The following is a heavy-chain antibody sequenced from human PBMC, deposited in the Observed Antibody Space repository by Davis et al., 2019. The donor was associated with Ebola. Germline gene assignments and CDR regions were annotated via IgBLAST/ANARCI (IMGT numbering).Heavy chain of an antibody. CDR3: ARDREWLVQGYFDY. CDR2: IYHTGST. V-gene: IGHV4-4*02. J-gene: IGHJ4*02. Sequence: MPSETLSLTCAVSGGSISSSYWWSWVRQPPGKGLEWIGEIYHTGSTNYNPSLKGRVTISVDKSKNQFSLKLSSVTAADTAVYFCARDREWLVQGYFDYWGQGTLVTVSS. D-gene: IGHD6-19*01. CDR1: GGSISSSYW.